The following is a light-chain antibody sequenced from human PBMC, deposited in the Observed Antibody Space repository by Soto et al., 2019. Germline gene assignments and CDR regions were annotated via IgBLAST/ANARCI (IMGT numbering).Light chain of an antibody. CDR2: AAS. CDR1: RGISNY. V-gene: IGKV1-27*01. CDR3: QKYNGAPPET. J-gene: IGKJ3*01. Sequence: DIQMTQSPSSLSATVGDIVTITSRASRGISNYLACHQQKPGKVPKLLLYAASTLQPGVPSPFSGSRSGPDFTRPISSRQHEDVATYDCQKYNGAPPETFGPGTKVDIK.